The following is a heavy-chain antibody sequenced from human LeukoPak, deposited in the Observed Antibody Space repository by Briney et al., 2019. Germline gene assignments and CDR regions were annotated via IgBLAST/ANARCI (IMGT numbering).Heavy chain of an antibody. V-gene: IGHV4-30-2*01. CDR2: IYHSGSA. D-gene: IGHD6-19*01. CDR1: GGSISSGGYS. J-gene: IGHJ3*02. CDR3: ARHLTFGFGSGDAFDI. Sequence: PSETLSLTCTVSGGSISSGGYSWSWIRQPPGKGLEWIAYIYHSGSAYYNPSLKSRVTISVDRSKNQFSLNLSSVTAADTAVYYCARHLTFGFGSGDAFDIWGQGVMVTVSS.